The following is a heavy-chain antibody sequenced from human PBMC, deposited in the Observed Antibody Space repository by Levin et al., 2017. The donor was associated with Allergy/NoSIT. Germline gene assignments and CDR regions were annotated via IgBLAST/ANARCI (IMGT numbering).Heavy chain of an antibody. V-gene: IGHV3-21*01. Sequence: GESLKISCAASGFTFSSYRMNWVRQAPGKGLEWVSSISSISGYIYYADSVKGRFTISRDNAKNSLYLQMNSLRAEDTAVYYCARESLGHCTGGSCSFDYWGQGTLVTISS. CDR3: ARESLGHCTGGSCSFDY. CDR2: ISSISGYI. J-gene: IGHJ4*02. D-gene: IGHD2-15*01. CDR1: GFTFSSYR.